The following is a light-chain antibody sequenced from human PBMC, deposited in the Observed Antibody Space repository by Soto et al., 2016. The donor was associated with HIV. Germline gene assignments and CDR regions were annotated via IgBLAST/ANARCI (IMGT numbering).Light chain of an antibody. CDR1: KLGDKY. Sequence: SYELTRPPSVSVSPGQTASITCSGDKLGDKYVCWYQQKPGQSPSLVIYQDSERPSGIPERISGSNSGNTASLTISGTQPMDEADYYCQVWDSTTIVFGGGTKLTVL. CDR2: QDS. J-gene: IGLJ2*01. CDR3: QVWDSTTIV. V-gene: IGLV3-1*01.